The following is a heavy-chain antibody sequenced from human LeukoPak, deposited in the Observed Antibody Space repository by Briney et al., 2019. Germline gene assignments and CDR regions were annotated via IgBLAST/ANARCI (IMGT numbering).Heavy chain of an antibody. V-gene: IGHV4-39*01. CDR2: IYYSGST. CDR3: ARRSWQNWFDP. D-gene: IGHD1-26*01. J-gene: IGHJ5*02. Sequence: PSETLSLTCTVSGGSISSSSYYWGWIRQPPGKGLEWIGSIYYSGSTYYNPSLKSRVTISVDTSKNQFSLKLGSVTAADTAVYYCARRSWQNWFDPWGQGTLVTVSS. CDR1: GGSISSSSYY.